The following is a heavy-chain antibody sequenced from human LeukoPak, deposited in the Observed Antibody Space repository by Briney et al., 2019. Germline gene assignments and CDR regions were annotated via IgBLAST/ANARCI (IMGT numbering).Heavy chain of an antibody. J-gene: IGHJ4*02. V-gene: IGHV3-23*01. D-gene: IGHD3-22*01. CDR2: ISGSGGST. Sequence: GGSLRLSCAASGFTFDDYGMSWVRQAPGKGLEWVSAISGSGGSTYYADSVKGRFTISRDNSKNTLYLQMNSLRAEDTAVYYCAKEEDYYDSSGLLDYWGQGTLVTVSS. CDR1: GFTFDDYG. CDR3: AKEEDYYDSSGLLDY.